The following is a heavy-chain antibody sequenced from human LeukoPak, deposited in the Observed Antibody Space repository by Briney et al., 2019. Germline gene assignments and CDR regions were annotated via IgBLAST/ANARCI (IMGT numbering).Heavy chain of an antibody. D-gene: IGHD5-18*01. CDR3: AREGSGYTYGRGSYFDY. CDR1: GYTFTGYY. Sequence: ASVKVSCKASGYTFTGYYMHWVRQAPGQGLEWMRRINPNSGGTNYAQKFQGRVTMTRDTSISTAYMELSRLRSDDTAVYYCAREGSGYTYGRGSYFDYWGHGILVTVSS. J-gene: IGHJ4*01. V-gene: IGHV1-2*06. CDR2: INPNSGGT.